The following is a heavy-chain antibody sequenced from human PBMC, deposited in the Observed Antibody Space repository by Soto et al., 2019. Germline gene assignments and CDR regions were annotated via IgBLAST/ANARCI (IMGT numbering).Heavy chain of an antibody. Sequence: GSVTLACAPSVFTFSRCGSRWVHESPVKGLEWVAVISYDGSNKYYGDSVKGRFTISRDNSENTLYLQMNSLSAEDTAVYYCAKASIVGTSRDYFDSWGQGTLVTLSS. CDR2: ISYDGSNK. J-gene: IGHJ4*02. CDR3: AKASIVGTSRDYFDS. CDR1: VFTFSRCG. D-gene: IGHD1-26*01. V-gene: IGHV3-30*18.